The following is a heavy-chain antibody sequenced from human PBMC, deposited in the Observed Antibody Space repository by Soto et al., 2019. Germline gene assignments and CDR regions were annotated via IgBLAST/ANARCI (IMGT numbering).Heavy chain of an antibody. CDR1: GYSFTSYW. CDR3: AGLYYDSSGYGGFDC. J-gene: IGHJ4*02. V-gene: IGHV5-10-1*01. D-gene: IGHD3-22*01. Sequence: PGESLKISCEGSGYSFTSYWIIWVRQMPGKGLEWMGRIDPSDSYTNYSPSFQGHVTISADKSISTAYLHWSSLKASETAMYYCAGLYYDSSGYGGFDCWGQGTLVTVSS. CDR2: IDPSDSYT.